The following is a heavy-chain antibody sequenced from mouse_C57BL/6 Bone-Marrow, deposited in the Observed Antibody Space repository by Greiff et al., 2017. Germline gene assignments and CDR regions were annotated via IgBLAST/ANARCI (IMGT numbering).Heavy chain of an antibody. CDR2: IDPSDSDT. CDR1: GYNFNDYW. V-gene: IGHV1-59*01. Sequence: VQLQQSGAELVKPGTSVKLSCKASGYNFNDYWMHWVKQRPGQGLEWIGGIDPSDSDTNYTPKFKGKATMTVDTSSNTAYLQLSNLTSEDSAVYYCARSFYSWYFDFWGTGTTVTVSS. CDR3: ARSFYSWYFDF. J-gene: IGHJ1*03. D-gene: IGHD2-1*01.